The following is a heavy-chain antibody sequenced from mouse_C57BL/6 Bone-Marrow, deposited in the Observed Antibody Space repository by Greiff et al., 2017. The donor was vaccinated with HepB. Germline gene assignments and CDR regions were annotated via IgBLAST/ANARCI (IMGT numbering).Heavy chain of an antibody. Sequence: QVQLKESGAELVRPGASVTLSCKASGYTFTDYEMHWVKQTPVHGLEWIGAIDPETGGTAYNQKFKGKAILTADKSSSTAYMELRSLTSEDSAVDYCTRLPGRYWYFDVWGTGTTVTVSS. J-gene: IGHJ1*03. V-gene: IGHV1-15*01. CDR1: GYTFTDYE. D-gene: IGHD3-1*01. CDR2: IDPETGGT. CDR3: TRLPGRYWYFDV.